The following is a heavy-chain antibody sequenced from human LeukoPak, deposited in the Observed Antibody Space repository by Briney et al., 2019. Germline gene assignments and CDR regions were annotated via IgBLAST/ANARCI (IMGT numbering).Heavy chain of an antibody. CDR1: GFIVSSNY. CDR2: IYSGGST. J-gene: IGHJ6*03. CDR3: AKNGEPHYYMDV. D-gene: IGHD1-14*01. V-gene: IGHV3-53*01. Sequence: GGSLRLSCAASGFIVSSNYMSWVRQAPGKGLEWVSVIYSGGSTYYADSVKGRFTISRDNSKNTLYLQMNSLRAEDTAVYYCAKNGEPHYYMDVLGKGTTVTVSS.